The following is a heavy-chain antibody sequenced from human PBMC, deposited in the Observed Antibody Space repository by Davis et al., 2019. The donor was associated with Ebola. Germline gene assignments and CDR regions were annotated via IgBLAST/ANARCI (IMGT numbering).Heavy chain of an antibody. CDR2: IYYTGTT. Sequence: SETLSLTCTVSGASINSSFSYWGWVRQPPGKGLEWIGSIYYTGTTYYNPSLKSRVTISVDTSKNQFSLRLNSVTAADTAVYYCASAQDIVLRLYTIGRYFQHWGQGTLVTVSS. CDR3: ASAQDIVLRLYTIGRYFQH. D-gene: IGHD2-8*01. V-gene: IGHV4-39*01. CDR1: GASINSSFSY. J-gene: IGHJ1*01.